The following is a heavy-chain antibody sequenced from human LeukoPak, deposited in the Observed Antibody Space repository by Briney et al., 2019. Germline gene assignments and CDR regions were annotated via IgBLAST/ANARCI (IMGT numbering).Heavy chain of an antibody. Sequence: SQTLSLTCAISGDSVSSNSAAWNWIRQSPSRGLEWLGRTYYRSKWYNDYAVSVKSRITINPDTSKNQFSLQLNSVTPEDTAVYYCARDLMFDRPYSSSWYGGFDYWGQGTLVTVSS. CDR1: GDSVSSNSAA. CDR3: ARDLMFDRPYSSSWYGGFDY. V-gene: IGHV6-1*01. CDR2: TYYRSKWYN. J-gene: IGHJ4*02. D-gene: IGHD6-13*01.